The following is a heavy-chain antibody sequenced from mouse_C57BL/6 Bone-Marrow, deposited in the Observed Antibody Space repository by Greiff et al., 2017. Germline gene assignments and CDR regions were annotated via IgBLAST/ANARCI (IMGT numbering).Heavy chain of an antibody. CDR1: GYTFTSYW. J-gene: IGHJ2*01. Sequence: QVQLQQPGAELVKPGASVKLSCKASGYTFTSYWMHWVKQRPGQGLEWIGMIHPNSGSTNYNEKFKSKATMTVDKSSSTAYMQLSSLTSEDSAVYDCARPGPHCGFDYWGQGTTLTVSS. CDR3: ARPGPHCGFDY. D-gene: IGHD6-1*01. CDR2: IHPNSGST. V-gene: IGHV1-64*01.